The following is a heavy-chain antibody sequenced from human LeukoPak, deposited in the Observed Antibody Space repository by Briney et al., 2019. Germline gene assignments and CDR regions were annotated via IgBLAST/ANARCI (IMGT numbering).Heavy chain of an antibody. V-gene: IGHV3-21*04. CDR2: IRFTGSYI. CDR1: GFTFSSYS. D-gene: IGHD7-27*01. J-gene: IGHJ4*02. Sequence: GGSLRLSCAASGFTFSSYSMNWVRQAPGRGLEWVSSIRFTGSYIYYADSVKGRFTVSRDNSKNTLFLQMNSLRAEDTAVYYCAKDGGLWVSAHWGDSWGRGTLVTVSS. CDR3: AKDGGLWVSAHWGDS.